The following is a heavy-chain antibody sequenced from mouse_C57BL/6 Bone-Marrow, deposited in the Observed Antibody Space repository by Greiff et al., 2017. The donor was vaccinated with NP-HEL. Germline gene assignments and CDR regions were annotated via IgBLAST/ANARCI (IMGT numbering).Heavy chain of an antibody. CDR2: IDPSDSYT. Sequence: QVQLQQPGAELVMPGASVKLSCKASGYTFTSYWMHWVKQRPGQGLEWIGEIDPSDSYTNYNQKFKGKSTLTVDKSSSTAYMQLSSLTSEDSAVYYCARGRVYYGYPYWYFDVWGTGTTVTVSS. V-gene: IGHV1-69*01. CDR1: GYTFTSYW. J-gene: IGHJ1*03. D-gene: IGHD2-2*01. CDR3: ARGRVYYGYPYWYFDV.